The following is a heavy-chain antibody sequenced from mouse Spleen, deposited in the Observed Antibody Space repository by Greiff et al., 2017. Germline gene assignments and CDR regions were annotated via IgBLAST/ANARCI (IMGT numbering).Heavy chain of an antibody. J-gene: IGHJ2*01. CDR2: IYPRSGNT. CDR3: ARTGEVRGYFDY. D-gene: IGHD2-14*01. CDR1: GYTFTSYG. V-gene: IGHV1-81*01. Sequence: QVQLQQSGAELARPGASVKLSCKASGYTFTSYGISWVKQRTGQGLEWIGEIYPRSGNTYYNEKFKGKATLTADKSSSTAYMELRSLTSEDSAVYFCARTGEVRGYFDYWGQGTTLTVSS.